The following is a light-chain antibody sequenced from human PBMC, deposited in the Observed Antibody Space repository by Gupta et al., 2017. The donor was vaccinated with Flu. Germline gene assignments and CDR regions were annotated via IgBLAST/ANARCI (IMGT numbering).Light chain of an antibody. CDR2: RVS. J-gene: IGKJ1*01. Sequence: DVVLTQSPLSLPVTPGQPASISCRSSQSLVHRNGNTYLTWFQQRPGQSPRRLIYRVSNRDSGVPDRFSGSGSGTDFTLKSSRVEAEDVGVYYCMQGTHWRTFGQGTKVEIK. CDR1: QSLVHRNGNTY. CDR3: MQGTHWRT. V-gene: IGKV2-30*02.